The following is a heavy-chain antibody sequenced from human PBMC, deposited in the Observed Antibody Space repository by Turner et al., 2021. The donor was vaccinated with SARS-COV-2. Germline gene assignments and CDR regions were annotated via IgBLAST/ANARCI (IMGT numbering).Heavy chain of an antibody. J-gene: IGHJ4*02. CDR2: IWNDGSNK. D-gene: IGHD3-10*01. Sequence: QVPLVESGGGAVQPGGPLTLSCPASGFSFSSYAMHWVRQSPEKGREWVAIIWNDGSNKYYANSVKSRFTVSRDNSQNTLFLHMSALRVDDTAVYHCARAFGSGSFLLDYWGQGTQVTVSS. CDR3: ARAFGSGSFLLDY. V-gene: IGHV3-33*01. CDR1: GFSFSSYA.